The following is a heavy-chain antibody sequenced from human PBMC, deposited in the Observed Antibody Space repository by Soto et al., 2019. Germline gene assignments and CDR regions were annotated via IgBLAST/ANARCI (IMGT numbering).Heavy chain of an antibody. CDR2: ISHDGTHK. CDR3: ARVYSSGWYESYFDY. D-gene: IGHD6-13*01. Sequence: PGGSLRLSCTASGFTFNIYAMHWFRQAPGKGLEWVAMISHDGTHKYYADSVKGRFIISRDNSKNSLYLQMNSLRPEDTAVYFCARVYSSGWYESYFDYWDQGSLVTVSP. V-gene: IGHV3-30-3*01. CDR1: GFTFNIYA. J-gene: IGHJ4*02.